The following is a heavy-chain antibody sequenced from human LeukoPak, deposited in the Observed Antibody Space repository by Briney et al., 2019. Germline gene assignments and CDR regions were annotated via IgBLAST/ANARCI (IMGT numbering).Heavy chain of an antibody. D-gene: IGHD3-3*01. V-gene: IGHV3-7*03. CDR1: GFTFSNYW. CDR2: IKQDGSEK. Sequence: GGSLRLSCAASGFTFSNYWMHWVRQAPGKGLGWVANIKQDGSEKYHVDSVKGRFSFSRDNAKNSLYLQMNSLRAEDTAVYYCARALSAWGQGTLVTVSS. CDR3: ARALSA. J-gene: IGHJ4*02.